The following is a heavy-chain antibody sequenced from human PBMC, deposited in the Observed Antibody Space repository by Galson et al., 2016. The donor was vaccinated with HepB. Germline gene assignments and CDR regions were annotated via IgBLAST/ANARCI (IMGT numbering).Heavy chain of an antibody. J-gene: IGHJ4*02. V-gene: IGHV6-1*01. CDR3: ARDLGGAYGTGRSPDY. Sequence: FAISGDSVSSNSAAWNWIRQSPSRGLEWLGRTYYRSKWYYDYAVPVKSRITINPDTSKNQFSLHLNSLTPEETAVYYCARDLGGAYGTGRSPDYWGQGTLVTVSS. CDR2: TYYRSKWYY. CDR1: GDSVSSNSAA. D-gene: IGHD1-1*01.